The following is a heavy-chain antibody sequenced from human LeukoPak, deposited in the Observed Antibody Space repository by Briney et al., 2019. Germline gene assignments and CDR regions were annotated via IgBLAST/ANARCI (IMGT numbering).Heavy chain of an antibody. CDR3: AKDPRGPRGGRGYSWFDP. CDR1: GFTFSSYA. Sequence: GGSLRLSCAASGFTFSSYAMSWVRQAPGKGLEWVSAISGSGGSTYYADSVKGRFTISRDNSKNTLYLQMNSLRAEDTAVYYCAKDPRGPRGGRGYSWFDPWGQGTLVTVSS. D-gene: IGHD3-10*01. CDR2: ISGSGGST. V-gene: IGHV3-23*01. J-gene: IGHJ5*02.